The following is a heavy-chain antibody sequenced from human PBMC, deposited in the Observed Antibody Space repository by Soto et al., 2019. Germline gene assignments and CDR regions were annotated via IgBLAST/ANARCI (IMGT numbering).Heavy chain of an antibody. V-gene: IGHV4-30-4*01. CDR1: GGSIRSGDYY. CDR3: ARGPNYYYSARGWFDP. J-gene: IGHJ5*02. CDR2: IYYSGST. D-gene: IGHD3-16*01. Sequence: PSETLSVTCTVSGGSIRSGDYYWSWIRQPPGKGLEWIGYIYYSGSTYYNPSLKSRVIISVDTSKNQFSLKLSSVTAADTAVYYCARGPNYYYSARGWFDPWGQGTLVTVSS.